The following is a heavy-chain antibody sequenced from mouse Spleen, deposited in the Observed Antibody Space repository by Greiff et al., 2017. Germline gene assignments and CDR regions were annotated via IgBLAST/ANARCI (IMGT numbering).Heavy chain of an antibody. Sequence: EVMLVESGGGLVKLGGSLKLSCASSGFTFSSYAMSWVRQTPEKRLEWVATISSGGGNTYYPDSVKGRFTISRDNAKNTLYLQMSSLKSEDTAMYYCASLFTMIYYFDYWGQGTTLTVSS. CDR3: ASLFTMIYYFDY. CDR2: ISSGGGNT. J-gene: IGHJ2*01. CDR1: GFTFSSYA. V-gene: IGHV5-9*01. D-gene: IGHD2-4*01.